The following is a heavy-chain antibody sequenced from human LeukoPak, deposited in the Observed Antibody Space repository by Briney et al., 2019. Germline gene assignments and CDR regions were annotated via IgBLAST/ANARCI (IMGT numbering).Heavy chain of an antibody. CDR3: AKGQSYGSGSSFDY. D-gene: IGHD3-10*01. CDR2: ISWNSGSI. CDR1: GFTFDDYA. Sequence: PGRSLRLSCAASGFTFDDYAMHWVRQAPWKGLEWVSGISWNSGSIGYADSVKGRFTISRDNAKNSLYLQMNSLRAEDTALYYCAKGQSYGSGSSFDYWGQGTLVTVSS. J-gene: IGHJ4*02. V-gene: IGHV3-9*01.